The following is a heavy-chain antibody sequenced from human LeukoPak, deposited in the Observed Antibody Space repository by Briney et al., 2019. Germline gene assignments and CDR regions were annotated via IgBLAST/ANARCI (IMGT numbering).Heavy chain of an antibody. V-gene: IGHV4-59*01. CDR3: ARASYYYDSSGYYLYYFDY. Sequence: SETLSLTCSVSGGSISSYYWSWIRPPPGKGLEWIGYIYYSGSTNYNPSLKSRVTISVDTSKNQFSLKLSSVTAADTAVYYCARASYYYDSSGYYLYYFDYWGQGTLVTVSS. J-gene: IGHJ4*02. CDR2: IYYSGST. CDR1: GGSISSYY. D-gene: IGHD3-22*01.